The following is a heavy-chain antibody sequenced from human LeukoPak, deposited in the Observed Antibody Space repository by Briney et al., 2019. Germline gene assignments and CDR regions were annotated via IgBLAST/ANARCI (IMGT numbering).Heavy chain of an antibody. D-gene: IGHD3-10*01. CDR3: ARRTYYYGSGSYSPPRY. CDR2: INHSGST. V-gene: IGHV4-39*07. J-gene: IGHJ4*02. Sequence: SETLSLTCTVSGGSISSSSYYWGWIRQPPGKGLEWIGEINHSGSTNYNPSLKSRVTISVDTSKNQFSLKLSSVSAADTAVCYCARRTYYYGSGSYSPPRYWGQGTLVTVSS. CDR1: GGSISSSSYY.